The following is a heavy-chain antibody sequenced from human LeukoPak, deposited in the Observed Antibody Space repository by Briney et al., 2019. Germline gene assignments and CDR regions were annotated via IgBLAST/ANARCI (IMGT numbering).Heavy chain of an antibody. CDR3: TAGTGRSDFDY. CDR2: IKRKGDDGTI. Sequence: GGSLRLSCAASGFTFSNAWMSWVRQAPGRGLEWVGRIKRKGDDGTIDYAAPVKGRLSVSRDDPKNMLYLQMNSLKGEDTAVYYCTAGTGRSDFDYWGQGTLVTVSS. D-gene: IGHD3/OR15-3a*01. V-gene: IGHV3-15*01. CDR1: GFTFSNAW. J-gene: IGHJ4*02.